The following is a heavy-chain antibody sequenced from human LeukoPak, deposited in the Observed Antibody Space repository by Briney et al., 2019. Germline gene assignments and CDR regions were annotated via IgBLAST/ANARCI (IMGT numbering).Heavy chain of an antibody. J-gene: IGHJ5*02. CDR2: IFHGAST. CDR3: ATTRVRGVKVLNQWFDP. V-gene: IGHV4-30-2*01. D-gene: IGHD3-10*01. CDR1: GGSIRSGDYS. Sequence: SETLSLTCDVSGGSIRSGDYSWSWIRQPPGKGLEWIGYIFHGASTYYNPSLTSRVTISVDRSKNQFSLKLNSVTAADTAVYYCATTRVRGVKVLNQWFDPWGQGTLVTVSS.